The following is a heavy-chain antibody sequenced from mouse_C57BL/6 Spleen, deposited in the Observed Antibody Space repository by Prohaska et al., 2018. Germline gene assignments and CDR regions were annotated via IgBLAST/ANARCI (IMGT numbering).Heavy chain of an antibody. CDR1: GYTFTSYY. V-gene: IGHV1-64*01. CDR3: DGDQRDLHPSRHSFPTRRSSVLGSGINAEY. D-gene: IGHD6-5*01. Sequence: CKASGYTFTSYYMHWVRQAPGQGLEWMGIINPSGGSTSYAKKFQDRVTMTRDTSTRADYMEMSSMVFEDTALFYCDGDQRDLHPSRHSFPTRRSSVLGSGINAEYW. CDR2: INPSGGST. J-gene: IGHJ2*01.